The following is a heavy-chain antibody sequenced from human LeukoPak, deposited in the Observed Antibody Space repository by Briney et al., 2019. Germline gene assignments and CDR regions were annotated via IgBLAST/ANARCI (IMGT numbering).Heavy chain of an antibody. J-gene: IGHJ5*02. D-gene: IGHD3-3*01. CDR1: GGSISSGDYY. CDR3: ARGHGSGLEWLLSWFDP. Sequence: SQTLPLTCTVSGGSISSGDYYWSWIRQPPGKGLEWIGYIYYSGSTYYNPSLKSRVTISVDTSKNQFSLKLSSVTAADTAVYYCARGHGSGLEWLLSWFDPWGQGTLVTVSS. CDR2: IYYSGST. V-gene: IGHV4-30-4*08.